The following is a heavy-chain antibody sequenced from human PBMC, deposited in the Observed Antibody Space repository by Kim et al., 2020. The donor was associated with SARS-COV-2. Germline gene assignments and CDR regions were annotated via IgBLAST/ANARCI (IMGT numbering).Heavy chain of an antibody. Sequence: GGSLRLSCAASGFTFTTYYMSWVRQAPGKGPQWVANIKQDGGEKYYIDSVKGRFTISRDNAENSVYLQMNNLRADDTGVYYCTRDGLGRGDVWGKGTTV. V-gene: IGHV3-7*01. CDR3: TRDGLGRGDV. CDR1: GFTFTTYY. CDR2: IKQDGGEK. J-gene: IGHJ6*03.